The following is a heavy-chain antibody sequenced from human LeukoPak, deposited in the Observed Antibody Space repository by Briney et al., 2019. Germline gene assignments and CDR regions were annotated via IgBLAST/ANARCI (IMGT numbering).Heavy chain of an antibody. V-gene: IGHV4-34*01. CDR2: INHSGST. J-gene: IGHJ5*02. Sequence: PSETLSLTCAVYGGSFSGYYWSWIRQPPGKGLEWIGEINHSGSTNYNPSLKSRVTISVDTSKNQFSLKLSSVTAADTAVYYCASRSHGDYTVDRGGTIFDPWGQGTLVTVSS. CDR1: GGSFSGYY. D-gene: IGHD4-17*01. CDR3: ASRSHGDYTVDRGGTIFDP.